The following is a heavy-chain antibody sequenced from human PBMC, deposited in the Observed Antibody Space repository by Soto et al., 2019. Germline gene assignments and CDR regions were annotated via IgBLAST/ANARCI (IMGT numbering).Heavy chain of an antibody. V-gene: IGHV3-23*01. D-gene: IGHD1-26*01. CDR2: ISGSGGST. CDR3: AKNQGVELVPLATVDWFDP. CDR1: GCNFGIYA. Sequence: VGPQSRWTAAAGCNFGIYALGWVRQAAGTGLQWVSAISGSGGSTYYADSVKGRFTISRDNSKSTVYLELNNLSAEDTAVYHCAKNQGVELVPLATVDWFDPWGQGAAVTVSS. J-gene: IGHJ5*02.